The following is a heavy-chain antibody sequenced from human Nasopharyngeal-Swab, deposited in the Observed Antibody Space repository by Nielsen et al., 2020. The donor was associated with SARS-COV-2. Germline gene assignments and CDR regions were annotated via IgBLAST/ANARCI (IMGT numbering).Heavy chain of an antibody. Sequence: LRLSCAISGDSVSSNSAAWNWIRQSPSRGLEWLGRTYYRSKWYNEYAASVKSRVTINPATSKNQISLQVNSMTAEDTAVYYCARRQMGAHAFDIWFQGTMVTVSS. D-gene: IGHD3-16*01. CDR1: GDSVSSNSAA. J-gene: IGHJ3*02. CDR3: ARRQMGAHAFDI. V-gene: IGHV6-1*01. CDR2: TYYRSKWYN.